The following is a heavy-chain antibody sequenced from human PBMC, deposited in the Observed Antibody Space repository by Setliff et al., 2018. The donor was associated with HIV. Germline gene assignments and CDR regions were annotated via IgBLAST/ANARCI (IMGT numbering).Heavy chain of an antibody. CDR3: ARSVWPVIVPTDPTVDAFKI. CDR2: IIPVLGTT. D-gene: IGHD3-16*02. J-gene: IGHJ3*02. V-gene: IGHV1-69*06. Sequence: SVKVSCKASGGTFRTFVINWVRQAPGRGFEWLGRIIPVLGTTYSAQKFQGRLTLSADKSSTTAYLDLSSLRSEDTAIYYCARSVWPVIVPTDPTVDAFKIWGQGTKVTVSS. CDR1: GGTFRTFV.